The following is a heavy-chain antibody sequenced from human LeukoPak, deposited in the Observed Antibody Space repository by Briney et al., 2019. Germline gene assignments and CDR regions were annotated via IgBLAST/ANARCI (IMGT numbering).Heavy chain of an antibody. CDR1: GYTFIGYY. CDR3: ATSSGYYRNWFDP. D-gene: IGHD3-22*01. J-gene: IGHJ5*02. Sequence: ASVKVSCKASGYTFIGYYMHWVRQAPGQGLEWMGWINPNSGGTNYAQKFQGRVTMTRDTSISTAYMELSRLRSDDTAAYYCATSSGYYRNWFDPWVQGTLVTVSS. CDR2: INPNSGGT. V-gene: IGHV1-2*02.